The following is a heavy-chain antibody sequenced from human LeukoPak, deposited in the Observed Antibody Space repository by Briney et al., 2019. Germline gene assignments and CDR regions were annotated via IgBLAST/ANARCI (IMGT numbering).Heavy chain of an antibody. CDR1: GGSISSGGYY. Sequence: KSSQTLSLTCTVSGGSISSGGYYGSWIRQHPGKGLERIGYIYYSGSTYYNPSLKSRVTISVDTSKTKLYLKLSSVTAADTAVYYCARDRAAFDPWGQGTLVTVSS. V-gene: IGHV4-31*03. D-gene: IGHD6-13*01. CDR2: IYYSGST. CDR3: ARDRAAFDP. J-gene: IGHJ5*02.